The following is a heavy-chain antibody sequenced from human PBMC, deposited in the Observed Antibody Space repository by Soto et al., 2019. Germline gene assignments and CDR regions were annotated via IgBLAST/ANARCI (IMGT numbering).Heavy chain of an antibody. D-gene: IGHD3-10*01. CDR1: GFTFGDYA. Sequence: PRLSCTASGFTFGDYAMSWFRQAPGKGLEWVGFIRSKAYGGTTEYAASVKGRFTISRDDSKSIAYLQMNSLKTEDTAVYYCTREGRGPYYYYYYGMDVWGQGTTVTVSS. V-gene: IGHV3-49*03. CDR3: TREGRGPYYYYYYGMDV. J-gene: IGHJ6*02. CDR2: IRSKAYGGTT.